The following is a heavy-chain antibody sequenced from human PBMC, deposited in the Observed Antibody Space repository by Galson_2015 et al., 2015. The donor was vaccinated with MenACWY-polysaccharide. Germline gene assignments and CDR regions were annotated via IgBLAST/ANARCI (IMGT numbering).Heavy chain of an antibody. D-gene: IGHD5-18*01. CDR2: ISGSGGST. V-gene: IGHV3-23*01. J-gene: IGHJ4*02. Sequence: SLRLSCAASGFSFSNYAMSWVRQAPGKGLEWVSGISGSGGSTDYADSVKGRFTMSRDNSKNTLSLQMNSLRAEDTAVYYCAKGTGYSHGSFDYWGQGTLVTVSS. CDR1: GFSFSNYA. CDR3: AKGTGYSHGSFDY.